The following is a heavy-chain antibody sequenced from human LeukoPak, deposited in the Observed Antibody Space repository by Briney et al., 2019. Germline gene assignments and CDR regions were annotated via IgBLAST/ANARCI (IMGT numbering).Heavy chain of an antibody. V-gene: IGHV3-21*05. J-gene: IGHJ4*02. CDR2: ISSSSSYI. D-gene: IGHD1-26*01. CDR1: GFTFSSYS. Sequence: GGSLRLSCAASGFTFSSYSMNWVRQAPGQGLEWVSYISSSSSYIYYADSVKGRFTISRDNAKNSLYLQMNSLRAEDTAVYYCARGEWDRENFDYWGQGTLVTVSS. CDR3: ARGEWDRENFDY.